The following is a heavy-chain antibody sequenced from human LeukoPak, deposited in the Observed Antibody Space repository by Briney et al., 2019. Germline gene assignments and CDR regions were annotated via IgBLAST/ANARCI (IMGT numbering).Heavy chain of an antibody. CDR3: ARGLRWNDY. CDR1: GDSMSNYW. J-gene: IGHJ4*02. D-gene: IGHD4-23*01. V-gene: IGHV4-4*02. CDR2: ISHRGTT. Sequence: SGTLSLTCDVSGDSMSNYWWSWVRQPPGKGLEWIGEISHRGTTNYNTSLKSRVTMSLDNSKNQFSLKVYSLIVADTAIYYCARGLRWNDYWGQGTLVTVSS.